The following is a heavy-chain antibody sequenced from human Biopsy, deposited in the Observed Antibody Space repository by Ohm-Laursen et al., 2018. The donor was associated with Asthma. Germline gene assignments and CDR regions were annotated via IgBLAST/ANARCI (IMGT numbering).Heavy chain of an antibody. CDR2: INAGNGNT. J-gene: IGHJ3*02. CDR3: ARTYYDFLTGRVNDVFDI. CDR1: GDSLGSFINYA. Sequence: SSVKVSCKASGDSLGSFINYAISWVRQAPGQRLEWMGWINAGNGNTKYSQKFQGRVTISRDTSASTAYMDLSSLRSEDTAVYYCARTYYDFLTGRVNDVFDIWGQGTLVIVSS. D-gene: IGHD3-9*01. V-gene: IGHV1-3*01.